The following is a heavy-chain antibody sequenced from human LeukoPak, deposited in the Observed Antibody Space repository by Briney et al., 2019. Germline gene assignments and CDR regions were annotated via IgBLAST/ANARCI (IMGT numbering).Heavy chain of an antibody. CDR1: GGTFSNYA. Sequence: SVKVSCKASGGTFSNYAISWVRQAPGQGLEWMGGIIPSFGTGNYAQEFQGRVTITADEPTSTAYMELSSLRSEDTAVYFCARDFHYSGSGSYYNRAFDIWGQGTVVTVSS. V-gene: IGHV1-69*13. CDR2: IIPSFGTG. CDR3: ARDFHYSGSGSYYNRAFDI. J-gene: IGHJ3*02. D-gene: IGHD3-10*01.